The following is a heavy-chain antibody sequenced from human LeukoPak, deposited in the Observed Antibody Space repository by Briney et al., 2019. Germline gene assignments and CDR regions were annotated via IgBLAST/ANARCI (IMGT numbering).Heavy chain of an antibody. V-gene: IGHV1-2*02. CDR2: MSPNSGGT. J-gene: IGHJ4*02. CDR3: ARDTYDILTDFGDY. Sequence: SVTVSCTASAHTFVCDYMDWTRQAPGQGIEWIGWMSPNSGGTNYAQKFQGRVTMTRYTSISTAYMELSRLRSDDTAMYYCARDTYDILTDFGDYWGQGTLVTVSS. D-gene: IGHD3-9*01. CDR1: AHTFVCDY.